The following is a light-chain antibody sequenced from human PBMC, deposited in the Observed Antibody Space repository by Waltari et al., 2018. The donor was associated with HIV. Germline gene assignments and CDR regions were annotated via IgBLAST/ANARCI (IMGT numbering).Light chain of an antibody. CDR3: QQYYGIPYT. CDR1: PGLLYNSNNKNS. J-gene: IGKJ2*01. Sequence: DVVVTQSPDPLALSLGETATLSCKSNPGLLYNSNNKNSLAWYQQKPGQRPKLLSYWASTLESGVPDRFSGSGSGTDFTLTSSRLQAEDVALYYCQQYYGIPYTFGQGTKLEIK. CDR2: WAS. V-gene: IGKV4-1*01.